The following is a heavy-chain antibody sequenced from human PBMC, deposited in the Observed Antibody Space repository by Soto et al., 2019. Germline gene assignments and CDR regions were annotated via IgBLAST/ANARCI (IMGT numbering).Heavy chain of an antibody. J-gene: IGHJ3*02. V-gene: IGHV3-9*01. CDR1: GFNFDDYA. CDR3: APAGYCSGGSCSHGDFDI. Sequence: EVQLVESGGGLVQPGRSLRLSCAASGFNFDDYAMHWVRQAPGKGLEWVSGISWNSGSIGYADSVKGRFTISRDNAKNSLYLQMNSLRAEDTALYYCAPAGYCSGGSCSHGDFDIWGQGTMVTVSS. D-gene: IGHD2-15*01. CDR2: ISWNSGSI.